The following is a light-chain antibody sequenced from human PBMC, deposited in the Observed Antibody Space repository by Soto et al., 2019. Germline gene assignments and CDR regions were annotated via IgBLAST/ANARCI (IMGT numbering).Light chain of an antibody. CDR3: TSHASGDSTV. Sequence: QSALTQPASVSGSPGHSITISCTGTSSDVGSYGYVSWYQQHPSRAPNLLIYDVSNRPSGVSNRFSGSKSGNTASLTISGLQPEDEADYYCTSHASGDSTVFGGGTKLTVL. J-gene: IGLJ2*01. CDR2: DVS. CDR1: SSDVGSYGY. V-gene: IGLV2-14*01.